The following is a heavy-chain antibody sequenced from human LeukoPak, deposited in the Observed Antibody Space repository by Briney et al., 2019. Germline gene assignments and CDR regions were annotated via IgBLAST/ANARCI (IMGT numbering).Heavy chain of an antibody. J-gene: IGHJ6*02. CDR1: GGSISSYY. CDR2: IYYSGST. Sequence: PSETLSLTCTVSGGSISSYYWSWIRQPPGKGLEWIGYIYYSGSTNYNPSLKSRVTISVDTSKNQFSLKLSSVTAADTAVYYCARISRRVYGMDVWGQGTTVTVSS. V-gene: IGHV4-59*01. CDR3: ARISRRVYGMDV.